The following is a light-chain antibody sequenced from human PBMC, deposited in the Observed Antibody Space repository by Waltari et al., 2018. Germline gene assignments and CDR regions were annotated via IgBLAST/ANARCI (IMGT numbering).Light chain of an antibody. J-gene: IGLJ2*01. CDR1: NIGSKS. V-gene: IGLV3-21*04. Sequence: SYVVTQSPSVSVAPGETARITCGGDNIGSKSVHGYQQRPGQAPVLVISYDSDRPSGIPERCSGSNSGNTATLTISWVEAEDEADYYCLVWHSTTDHHGVFGGGTKLTVL. CDR2: YDS. CDR3: LVWHSTTDHHGV.